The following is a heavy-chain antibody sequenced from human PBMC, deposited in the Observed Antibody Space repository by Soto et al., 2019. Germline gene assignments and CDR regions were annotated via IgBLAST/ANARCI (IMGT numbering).Heavy chain of an antibody. CDR2: VLPLYNKA. J-gene: IGHJ5*02. CDR1: GYNIELYS. V-gene: IGHV1-69*14. Sequence: VQLTQSEAQLKQPGSSMKVSCQTSGYNIELYSLNWLRQVPGLRPEWLGGVLPLYNKAIYPPQFQGRVTINADSSTKADSLSMAGLRSDASGIYCCARVQGGSLLSTWFYIWGPGTPVTVS. CDR3: ARVQGGSLLSTWFYI. D-gene: IGHD1-26*01.